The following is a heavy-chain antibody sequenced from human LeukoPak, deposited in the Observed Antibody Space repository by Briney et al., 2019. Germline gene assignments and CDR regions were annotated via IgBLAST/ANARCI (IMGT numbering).Heavy chain of an antibody. CDR3: ARAAGRNSGYVSSGDY. V-gene: IGHV1-2*02. CDR2: INPNSGGT. D-gene: IGHD5-12*01. Sequence: ASVKVSCTASGYTFTGDYMHWVRQAPGQGLEWRGWINPNSGGTNYAQKFQGRVTMTRDTSISTAYMELGRLRSDDTAVYYCARAAGRNSGYVSSGDYWGQGTLVTVSS. J-gene: IGHJ4*02. CDR1: GYTFTGDY.